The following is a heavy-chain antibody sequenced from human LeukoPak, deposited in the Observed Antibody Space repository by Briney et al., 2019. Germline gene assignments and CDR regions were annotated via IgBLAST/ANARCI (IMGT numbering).Heavy chain of an antibody. CDR1: VHVFSQTW. CDR3: TTDPRD. Sequence: PGGSLRLSCVASVHVFSQTWMSWVRQAPGKGLEWVGRIKSKNDGGALDYIEPVKGRFTISRDDAKNTVYLQMNSLKTEDTAMYYCTTDPRDWGQGTLVTVSS. J-gene: IGHJ4*02. CDR2: IKSKNDGGAL. V-gene: IGHV3-15*01.